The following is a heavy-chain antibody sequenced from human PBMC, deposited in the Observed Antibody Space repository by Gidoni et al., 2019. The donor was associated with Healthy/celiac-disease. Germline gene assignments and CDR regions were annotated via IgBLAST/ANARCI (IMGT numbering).Heavy chain of an antibody. CDR2: IYYSGST. Sequence: QLQLQESGPGLVKPSETLSLTCIVSGGSISSSSYYWGWIRQPPGKGLEWIGSIYYSGSTYYNPSLKSRVTISVDTSRTQFSLMLSSVTAADTAVYYCSVYGSGSNPSSRQVDYWGQGTLVTVSS. D-gene: IGHD3-10*01. J-gene: IGHJ4*02. CDR1: GGSISSSSYY. CDR3: SVYGSGSNPSSRQVDY. V-gene: IGHV4-39*01.